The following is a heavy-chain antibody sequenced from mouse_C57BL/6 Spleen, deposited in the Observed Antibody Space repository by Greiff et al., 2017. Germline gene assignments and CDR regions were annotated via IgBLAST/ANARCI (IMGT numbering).Heavy chain of an antibody. V-gene: IGHV5-17*01. CDR2: ISSGSSTI. CDR3: ARNDGSSDLYYFDY. J-gene: IGHJ2*01. Sequence: EVQVVESGGGLVKPGGSLKLSCAASGFTFSDYGMHWVRQAPEKGLEWVAYISSGSSTIYYADTVKGRFTISRDNAKNTLFLQMTSLRAEGTAMYYWARNDGSSDLYYFDYWGQGTTLTVSS. D-gene: IGHD1-1*01. CDR1: GFTFSDYG.